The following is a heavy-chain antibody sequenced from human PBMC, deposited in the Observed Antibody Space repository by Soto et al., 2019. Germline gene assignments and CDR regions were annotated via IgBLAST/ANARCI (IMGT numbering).Heavy chain of an antibody. J-gene: IGHJ4*02. CDR3: ARTVDTAMVTFDY. V-gene: IGHV4-59*01. CDR1: GGSISSYY. D-gene: IGHD5-18*01. Sequence: PSETLSLTCTVSGGSISSYYWSWIRHPPGKGLEWIGYIYYSGSTNYNPSLKSRVTISVDTSKNQFSLKLSSVTAADTAVYYCARTVDTAMVTFDYWGQGTLVTVSS. CDR2: IYYSGST.